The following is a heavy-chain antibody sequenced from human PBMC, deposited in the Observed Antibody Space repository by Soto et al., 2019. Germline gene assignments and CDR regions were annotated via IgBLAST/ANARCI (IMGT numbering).Heavy chain of an antibody. D-gene: IGHD3-9*01. CDR3: AKDRQPDGIWTFDY. V-gene: IGHV3-23*01. Sequence: EVQLLESGGHLVQPGGSLRLSCAASGFTLSTYTMNWVRQAPGKGLEWVSGMIQNGETYYTGSVKGRFTISRDNSKNMVYLQMDSLRADDTALYYCAKDRQPDGIWTFDYWGQGTLVTVSS. CDR1: GFTLSTYT. CDR2: MIQNGET. J-gene: IGHJ4*02.